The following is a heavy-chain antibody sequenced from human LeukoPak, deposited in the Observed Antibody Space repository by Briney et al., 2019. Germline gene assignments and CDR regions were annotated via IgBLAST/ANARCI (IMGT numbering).Heavy chain of an antibody. CDR1: GVSISSSNSY. D-gene: IGHD3/OR15-3a*01. CDR3: ARQTGSGLFILP. V-gene: IGHV4-39*01. Sequence: PSETLSLACTVSGVSISSSNSYWGWIRQPPGKGLEWIGSIYYSGNTYYNASLKSQVSISIDTSRNQFSLKLTSVTAADTAVYYCARQTGSGLFILPGGQGTLVTVSS. CDR2: IYYSGNT. J-gene: IGHJ4*02.